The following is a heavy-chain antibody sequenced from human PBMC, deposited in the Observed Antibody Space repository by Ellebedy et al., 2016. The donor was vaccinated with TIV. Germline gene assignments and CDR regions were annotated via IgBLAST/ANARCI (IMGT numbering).Heavy chain of an antibody. CDR2: IIPIFGTA. Sequence: SVKVSXXASGGTFSSYAISWVRQAPGQGLEWMGGIIPIFGTANYAQKFQGRVTITADESTSTAYMELSSLRSEDTAVYYCARRFGYDSSPATYNWFDPWGQGTLVTVSS. D-gene: IGHD3-22*01. CDR3: ARRFGYDSSPATYNWFDP. J-gene: IGHJ5*02. CDR1: GGTFSSYA. V-gene: IGHV1-69*13.